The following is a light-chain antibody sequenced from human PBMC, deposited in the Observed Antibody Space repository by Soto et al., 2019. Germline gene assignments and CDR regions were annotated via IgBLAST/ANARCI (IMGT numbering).Light chain of an antibody. V-gene: IGKV3-20*01. J-gene: IGKJ1*01. CDR3: QLYGISPGT. CDR2: GAP. CDR1: QNIRSS. Sequence: KNSPSALSANNEERVTLSCRASQNIRSSLAWYQQRPGQAPRLLMYGAPSRATGIPDRFRGSGSGTDFTLTISRLEPEDFAVYYCQLYGISPGTFG.